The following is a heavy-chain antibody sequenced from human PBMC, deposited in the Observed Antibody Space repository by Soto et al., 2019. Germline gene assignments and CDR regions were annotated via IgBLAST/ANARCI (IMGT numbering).Heavy chain of an antibody. CDR1: GGSLSNYG. CDR3: ARGDATKIVVTTYYGMDV. V-gene: IGHV1-69*12. CDR2: IIPVFGTP. D-gene: IGHD3-22*01. Sequence: QVQLVLSGAEVKKPGSSVKVSCKASGGSLSNYGISWVRQAPGQGLEWMGAIIPVFGTPNYAQKFQDRVTSTADESTTIVYMEVRGLTSEDTAMYYCARGDATKIVVTTYYGMDVWGQGTTVTVSS. J-gene: IGHJ6*02.